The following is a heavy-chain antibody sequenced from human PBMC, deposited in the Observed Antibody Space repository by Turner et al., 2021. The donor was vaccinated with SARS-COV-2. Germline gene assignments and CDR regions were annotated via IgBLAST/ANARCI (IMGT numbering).Heavy chain of an antibody. Sequence: QVQLVESGGGVVQPGRSLRLSCAASGFTFSSYGMHWVRQAPGKGLEWVAVISYDGSNKYYADSVKDRFTISRDNSKNTLYLQMNSLRAEDTAVYDCAKGASQHFDYWGQGTLVTVSS. V-gene: IGHV3-30*18. CDR1: GFTFSSYG. D-gene: IGHD5-18*01. CDR3: AKGASQHFDY. CDR2: ISYDGSNK. J-gene: IGHJ4*02.